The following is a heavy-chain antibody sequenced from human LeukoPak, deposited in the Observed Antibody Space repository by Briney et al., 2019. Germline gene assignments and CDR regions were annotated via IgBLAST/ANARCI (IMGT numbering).Heavy chain of an antibody. CDR1: GYSFTSYW. CDR3: ARQSAAAAGAYYYYYGMDV. D-gene: IGHD6-13*01. J-gene: IGHJ6*02. V-gene: IGHV5-10-1*01. CDR2: IDPSDSYT. Sequence: GESLRISCKGSGYSFTSYWISWVRQMPGKGLEWMGRIDPSDSYTNYSPSFQGHVTISADKSISTAYLRWSSLKASDTAMYYCARQSAAAAGAYYYYYGMDVWGQGTTVTVSS.